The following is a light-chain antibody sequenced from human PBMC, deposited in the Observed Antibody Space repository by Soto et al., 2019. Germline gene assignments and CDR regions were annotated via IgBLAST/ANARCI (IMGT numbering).Light chain of an antibody. J-gene: IGKJ4*01. CDR1: QSISSY. CDR3: QQSYSTPPT. V-gene: IGKV1-39*01. Sequence: DIQMTQSPSSLSASVGDRVTITCRASQSISSYLNWDQQKPGKAPKLMIYAASSLQSGVPSRFSGSGSGTDFTLTISSLQPEDFSTYYCQQSYSTPPTFGGGTKVEI. CDR2: AAS.